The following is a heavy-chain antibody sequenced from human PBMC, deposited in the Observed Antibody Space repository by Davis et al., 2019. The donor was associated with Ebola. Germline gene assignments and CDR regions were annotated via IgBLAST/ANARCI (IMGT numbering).Heavy chain of an antibody. D-gene: IGHD6-13*01. J-gene: IGHJ6*02. Sequence: GESLKISCAASGFTFSSYAMHWVRQAPGKGLEWVAVISYDGSNKYYADSVKGRFTISRDNSKNTLYLQMNSLRAEDTAVYYCASSSWFIYYYYYGMDVWGQGTTVTVSS. CDR2: ISYDGSNK. V-gene: IGHV3-30*14. CDR3: ASSSWFIYYYYYGMDV. CDR1: GFTFSSYA.